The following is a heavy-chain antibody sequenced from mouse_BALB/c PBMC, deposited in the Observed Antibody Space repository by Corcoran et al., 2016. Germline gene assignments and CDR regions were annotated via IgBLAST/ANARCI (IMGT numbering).Heavy chain of an antibody. D-gene: IGHD1-2*01. J-gene: IGHJ2*01. CDR3: ARRDYYGSDY. Sequence: QVQMQQSGAVLMKLGPSVKISCKTTGYTFISDWIGWVKQRPGHGLEWFGEILPGSGSTNYNEKFKDKTTFTTDTSSNTAYMQLSSLTSEDSAVYYCARRDYYGSDYWGQGTTLTVSS. CDR1: GYTFISDW. V-gene: IGHV1-9*01. CDR2: ILPGSGST.